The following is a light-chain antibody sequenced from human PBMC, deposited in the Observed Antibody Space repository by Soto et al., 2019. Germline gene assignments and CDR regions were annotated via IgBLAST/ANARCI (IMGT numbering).Light chain of an antibody. Sequence: QSVLTQPASVSGSPGQSITISCTGTSSDVGAYDYVSWYQQHPDKAPKLMIYGVSNRPSGVSNRFSGSKSVNTATLTISGLQADDEADYYCSSYTSSSTRVFGTGTKVTV. J-gene: IGLJ1*01. V-gene: IGLV2-14*03. CDR2: GVS. CDR1: SSDVGAYDY. CDR3: SSYTSSSTRV.